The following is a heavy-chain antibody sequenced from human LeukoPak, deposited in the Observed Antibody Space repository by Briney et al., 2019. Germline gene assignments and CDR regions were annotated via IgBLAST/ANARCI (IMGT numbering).Heavy chain of an antibody. Sequence: KTSETLSLTCTVSGGSINSSSHYWGWIRQPPGKGLEWIGSIYYSGSTYYNPSLKGRVTISVDTSKNQFSLKLSSVTATDTAVYYCARQRYYYDSSGNYCVYYFDNWGQGTLVTVSS. CDR1: GGSINSSSHY. J-gene: IGHJ4*02. CDR2: IYYSGST. V-gene: IGHV4-39*01. D-gene: IGHD3-22*01. CDR3: ARQRYYYDSSGNYCVYYFDN.